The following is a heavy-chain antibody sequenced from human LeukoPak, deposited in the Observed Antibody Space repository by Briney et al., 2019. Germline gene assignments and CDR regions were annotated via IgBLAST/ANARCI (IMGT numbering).Heavy chain of an antibody. V-gene: IGHV3-21*01. D-gene: IGHD6-19*01. Sequence: GGSLRLSCAASGFTFSSYSMSWVRQAPGKGLEWVSSISSSSSDIYYADSVKGRFTISRDNAKNSLYLQMNSLRAEDTAVYYCAKDMVAVAGTLGNWFDPWGQGTLVTVSS. CDR3: AKDMVAVAGTLGNWFDP. CDR2: ISSSSSDI. J-gene: IGHJ5*02. CDR1: GFTFSSYS.